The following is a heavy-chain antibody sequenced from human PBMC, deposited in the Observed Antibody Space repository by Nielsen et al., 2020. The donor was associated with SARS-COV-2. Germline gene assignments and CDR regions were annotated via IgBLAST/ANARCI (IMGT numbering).Heavy chain of an antibody. Sequence: GGSLRPSCAASGFTFSSYAMSWVRQAPGKGLEWVSAISGSGGSTYYADSVKGGFTIPRDNPKNTRYLQMNSLRAEDTAVYYCAKVSVITIFGVVISHFDYWGQGTLVTVSS. V-gene: IGHV3-23*01. CDR2: ISGSGGST. CDR3: AKVSVITIFGVVISHFDY. CDR1: GFTFSSYA. J-gene: IGHJ4*02. D-gene: IGHD3-3*01.